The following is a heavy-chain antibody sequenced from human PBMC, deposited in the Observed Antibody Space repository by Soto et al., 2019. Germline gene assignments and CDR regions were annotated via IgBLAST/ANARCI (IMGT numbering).Heavy chain of an antibody. Sequence: SETLSLTCSVSGASTVSHYHWTWIRQPPGKGLEWMGYIFNSGTTFYNPSLTSRLSISMDTSGNHFSLELRSVTAADTTVYYCALALGPTTGLDYWGQGTLVTVSS. CDR2: IFNSGTT. CDR1: GASTVSHYH. CDR3: ALALGPTTGLDY. J-gene: IGHJ4*02. V-gene: IGHV4-31*02. D-gene: IGHD1-26*01.